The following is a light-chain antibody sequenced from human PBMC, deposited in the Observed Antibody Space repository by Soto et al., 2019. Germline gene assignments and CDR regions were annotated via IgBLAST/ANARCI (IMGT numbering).Light chain of an antibody. J-gene: IGKJ5*01. CDR2: GAS. CDR1: QSVSSSY. V-gene: IGKV3-20*01. CDR3: QQYGSSPIT. Sequence: EIVLTQSPVALSLSPGETATISLRASQSVSSSYLAWYQQKTGQAPRLLIYGASSRATGIPDRFSGSGYGTDFNLTISRLETEDFAVYYCQQYGSSPITFGQGTRLEIK.